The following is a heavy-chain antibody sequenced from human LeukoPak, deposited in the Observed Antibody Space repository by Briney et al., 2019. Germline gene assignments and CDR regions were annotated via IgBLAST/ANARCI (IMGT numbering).Heavy chain of an antibody. J-gene: IGHJ4*02. V-gene: IGHV4-34*01. CDR1: GGSFSGYY. CDR3: ARDPHYYGSGRSY. Sequence: SETLSLTCAVYGGSFSGYYWSWIRQPPGKGLEWIGEINHSGSTNYNPSLKSRVTISVDTSKNQFSLKLSSVTAADTAVYYCARDPHYYGSGRSYWGQGTLVTVSS. D-gene: IGHD3-10*01. CDR2: INHSGST.